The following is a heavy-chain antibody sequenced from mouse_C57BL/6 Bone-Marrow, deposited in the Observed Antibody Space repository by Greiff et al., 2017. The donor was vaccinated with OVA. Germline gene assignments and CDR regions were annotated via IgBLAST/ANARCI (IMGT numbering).Heavy chain of an antibody. CDR3: ASLVASYWYFDV. D-gene: IGHD1-1*01. Sequence: EVQRVESGGGLVQPGGSLSLSCAASGFTFTDYYMSWVRQPPGKALEWLGFIRNKANGYTTEYSSSVKGRFTISRDKSQSILYLQMNALRSEDSATYYCASLVASYWYFDVWGTGTTVTVSS. CDR1: GFTFTDYY. CDR2: IRNKANGYTT. V-gene: IGHV7-3*01. J-gene: IGHJ1*03.